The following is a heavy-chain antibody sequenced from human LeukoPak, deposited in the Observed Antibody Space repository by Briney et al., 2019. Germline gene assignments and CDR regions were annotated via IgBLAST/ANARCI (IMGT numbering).Heavy chain of an antibody. J-gene: IGHJ5*02. CDR2: IIPIFGTA. D-gene: IGHD3-3*01. CDR1: GGTFSSYA. V-gene: IGHV1-69*13. Sequence: SVKVSCKASGGTFSSYAISWVRQAPGQGLEWMGGIIPIFGTANYAQKFQGRVTITADESTSTAYMELSSLRSEDTAVYYCASGDVTIFGVDPSGFFDPWGQGTLVTVSS. CDR3: ASGDVTIFGVDPSGFFDP.